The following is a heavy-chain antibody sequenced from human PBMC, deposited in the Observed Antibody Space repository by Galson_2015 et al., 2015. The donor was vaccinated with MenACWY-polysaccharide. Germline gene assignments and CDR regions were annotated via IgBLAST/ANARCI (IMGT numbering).Heavy chain of an antibody. J-gene: IGHJ4*02. V-gene: IGHV3-23*01. CDR1: GFTFSSYA. Sequence: SLRLSCAASGFTFSSYAMNWVRQAPGKGLEWVSAISNSGGSTYYADSVKGRFTISRDNSKNTLFLQMNSLRAEDTAVYYCAKDKGGGSYWGNTKIDYWGQGILVTVSS. CDR3: AKDKGGGSYWGNTKIDY. CDR2: ISNSGGST. D-gene: IGHD1-26*01.